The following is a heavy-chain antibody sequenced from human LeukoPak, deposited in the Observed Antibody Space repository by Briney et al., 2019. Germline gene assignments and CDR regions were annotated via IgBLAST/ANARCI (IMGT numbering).Heavy chain of an antibody. Sequence: PGGSLRLSCVASGFTFSSYGMHWVRQAPGKGLEWVAVISNDGSIKSYAASVKGRFTISRDNSKNTLYLQMNSLRAEDTAVYYCAKGRGAFDIWGQGTMVTVSS. CDR1: GFTFSSYG. CDR2: ISNDGSIK. V-gene: IGHV3-30*18. CDR3: AKGRGAFDI. D-gene: IGHD3-10*01. J-gene: IGHJ3*02.